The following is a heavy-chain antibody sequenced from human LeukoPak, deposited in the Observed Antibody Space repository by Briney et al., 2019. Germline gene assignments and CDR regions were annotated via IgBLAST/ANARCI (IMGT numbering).Heavy chain of an antibody. CDR3: ARPRIEAVVSRALDY. D-gene: IGHD6-13*01. CDR1: GFTFSSYA. V-gene: IGHV3-30*04. J-gene: IGHJ4*02. CDR2: ISYDGSSK. Sequence: GGSLRLSCAASGFTFSSYAIHWVRQAPGKGLEGVAVISYDGSSKYYADSVKGRFTISRDNSNNTLHLQMNSLRAEDTAVYYCARPRIEAVVSRALDYWGQGTLVTVSS.